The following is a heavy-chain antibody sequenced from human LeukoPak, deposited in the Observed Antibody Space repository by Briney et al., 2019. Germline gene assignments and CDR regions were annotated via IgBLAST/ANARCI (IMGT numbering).Heavy chain of an antibody. J-gene: IGHJ4*02. CDR1: GFNFTNYG. CDR3: AIYAMLTTSGFDH. Sequence: GVSLRLSCAASGFNFTNYGIHWVRQAPGKGLEWVPVIGFAGSSKDYADAVKVRFPISRDNSKATQYLQINSQRGEDTGIYYYAIYAMLTTSGFDHWGQGTLVTVSS. CDR2: IGFAGSSK. V-gene: IGHV3-33*01. D-gene: IGHD4-17*01.